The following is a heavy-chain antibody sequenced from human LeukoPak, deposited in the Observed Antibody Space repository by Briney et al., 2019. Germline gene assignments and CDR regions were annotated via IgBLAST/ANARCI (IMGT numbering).Heavy chain of an antibody. CDR2: LYLDGDK. J-gene: IGHJ4*02. CDR1: GFSLSTSGVG. V-gene: IGHV2-5*02. D-gene: IGHD3-10*01. CDR3: APRGMSHYYGSGEYYFDY. Sequence: SGPTLVNPTQTLTLTFAITGFSLSTSGVGVCWIRQTPGKAVEWLTLLYLDGDKPYSPSPTRRLTITKDTSKRQLVLPMTNMDPVDTATYYCAPRGMSHYYGSGEYYFDYWGQGTLVTVSS.